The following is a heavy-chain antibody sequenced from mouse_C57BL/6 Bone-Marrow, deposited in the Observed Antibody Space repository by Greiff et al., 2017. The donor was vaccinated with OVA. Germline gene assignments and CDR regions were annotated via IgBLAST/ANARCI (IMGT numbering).Heavy chain of an antibody. Sequence: EVMLVESGGGLVQSGRSLRLSCATSGFTFSDFYMEWVRQAPGKGLEWIAASRNKANDYTTEYSASVKGRFIVSRDTSQSILYLQMNALRAEDTAIYYCARGRYFDVWGTGTTVTVSS. CDR3: ARGRYFDV. CDR1: GFTFSDFY. V-gene: IGHV7-1*01. J-gene: IGHJ1*03. CDR2: SRNKANDYTT.